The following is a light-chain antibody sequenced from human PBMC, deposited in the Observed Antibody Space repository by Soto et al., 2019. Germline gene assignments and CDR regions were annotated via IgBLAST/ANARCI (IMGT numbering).Light chain of an antibody. V-gene: IGKV3-15*01. Sequence: VMTHSPATLSVPPVERAVLSCRASQSLGSNLAWYHHKPGQAPRLLLYEASIRATGIPVRFSGSGSGTEFTLSTSSLQSDDFAVYYCHQRSNWPQPFAQGPK. CDR2: EAS. J-gene: IGKJ1*01. CDR1: QSLGSN. CDR3: HQRSNWPQP.